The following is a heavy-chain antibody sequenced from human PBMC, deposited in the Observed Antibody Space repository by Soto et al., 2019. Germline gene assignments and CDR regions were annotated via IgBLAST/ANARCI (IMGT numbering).Heavy chain of an antibody. CDR2: ISSRSDNI. CDR1: GFRFSDHS. V-gene: IGHV3-48*02. CDR3: ARLPKGSLVTA. J-gene: IGHJ4*02. Sequence: GGSLRLSCVASGFRFSDHSMTWVRQSPGKGLQWIAYISSRSDNIYYAESVRGRFTVSRDNAKNALFLQMNSLRDDDTATYYCARLPKGSLVTAWGQGTRVTVSS. D-gene: IGHD2-21*02.